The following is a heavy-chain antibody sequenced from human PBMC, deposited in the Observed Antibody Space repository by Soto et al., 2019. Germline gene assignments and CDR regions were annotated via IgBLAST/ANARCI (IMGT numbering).Heavy chain of an antibody. Sequence: EVQLVESGGGLVQPGRSLRLSCVASGFTFRSYAMHWVRQAPGKGLEYVSSISSNGGSTYYANSVKGRFTISRDNSKNTLYLQMGSLRAEDTAAYYCAKDLGYGDYDDYFDFWGQGTLVTVSS. D-gene: IGHD4-17*01. CDR1: GFTFRSYA. CDR2: ISSNGGST. V-gene: IGHV3-64*01. CDR3: AKDLGYGDYDDYFDF. J-gene: IGHJ4*02.